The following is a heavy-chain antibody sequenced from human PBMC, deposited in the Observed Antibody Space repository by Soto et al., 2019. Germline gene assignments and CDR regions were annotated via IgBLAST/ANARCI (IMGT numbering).Heavy chain of an antibody. CDR1: GFTFSSYS. CDR2: ISSSSSYI. Sequence: GGSLRLSCAASGFTFSSYSMNWVRQAPGKGLEWVSSISSSSSYIYYADSVKGRFTISRDNAKNSLYLQMNSLRAEDTAVYYCARDFNDILTGRPYWGQGTLVTVSS. J-gene: IGHJ4*02. CDR3: ARDFNDILTGRPY. D-gene: IGHD3-9*01. V-gene: IGHV3-21*01.